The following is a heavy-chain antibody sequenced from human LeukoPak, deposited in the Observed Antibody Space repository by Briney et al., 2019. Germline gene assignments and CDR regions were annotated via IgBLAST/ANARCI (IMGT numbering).Heavy chain of an antibody. J-gene: IGHJ4*02. D-gene: IGHD2-15*01. V-gene: IGHV3-11*01. CDR2: ISSSGSNI. CDR3: AGALMVAAFDS. CDR1: GARFSDHY. Sequence: GGSLRLSCAASGARFSDHYMSWTRQAPGKGLEWISYISSSGSNIHYVDSMRGRVTISRDNANNSLTLHMSSLRAEDTAVYYCAGALMVAAFDSWGQGTLVTVSS.